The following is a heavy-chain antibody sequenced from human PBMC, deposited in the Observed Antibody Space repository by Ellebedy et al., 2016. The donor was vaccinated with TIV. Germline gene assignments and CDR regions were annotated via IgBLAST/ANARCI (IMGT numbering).Heavy chain of an antibody. Sequence: PGGSLRLSCAAFEFYFGDDWMSWVRQAPGKGLELVAKIKEDGSLKYYVDAVKGRFAISRDNAKNSLYLQMNSLRAEDTAVYYCARYGNLGYWGQGTLVTVSS. CDR3: ARYGNLGY. CDR1: EFYFGDDW. J-gene: IGHJ4*02. V-gene: IGHV3-7*03. CDR2: IKEDGSLK. D-gene: IGHD1-1*01.